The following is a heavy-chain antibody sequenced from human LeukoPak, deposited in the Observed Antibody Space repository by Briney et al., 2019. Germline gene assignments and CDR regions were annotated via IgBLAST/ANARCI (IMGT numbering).Heavy chain of an antibody. J-gene: IGHJ4*02. CDR3: ARVRITMVRGVIIDY. D-gene: IGHD3-10*01. CDR1: GGSISSYY. V-gene: IGHV4-59*01. CDR2: IYYSGST. Sequence: SETLSLTCTVSGGSISSYYWSWIRQPPGKGLEWIGYIYYSGSTNYNPSLKSRVTISVDTSKNQFSLKLSSVTAADTAVYYCARVRITMVRGVIIDYWGQGTLVTVSS.